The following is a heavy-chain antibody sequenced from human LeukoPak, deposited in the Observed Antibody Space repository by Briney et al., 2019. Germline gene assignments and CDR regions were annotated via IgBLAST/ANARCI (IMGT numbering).Heavy chain of an antibody. D-gene: IGHD6-19*01. CDR3: ARGDDSSGWLFDY. J-gene: IGHJ4*02. CDR1: GYTFTGYY. V-gene: IGHV1-2*02. CDR2: INPNSGGT. Sequence: ASVKVSCKASGYTFTGYYMHWVPQAPGQGLEWMGWINPNSGGTNYAQKFQGRVTMTRDTSISTAYMELSRLRSDDTAVYYCARGDDSSGWLFDYWGQGTLVTVSS.